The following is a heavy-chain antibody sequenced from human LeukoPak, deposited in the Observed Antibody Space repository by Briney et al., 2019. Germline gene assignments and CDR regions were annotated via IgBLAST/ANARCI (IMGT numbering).Heavy chain of an antibody. CDR3: ARGEYSGYDYFDY. CDR1: GGSFSGYY. D-gene: IGHD5-12*01. Sequence: PSETLSLTCAVYGGSFSGYYRSWIRQPPGKGLEWIGEINHSGSTNYNPSLKSRVTISVDTSKNQFSLKLSSVTAADTAVYYCARGEYSGYDYFDYWGQGTLVTVSS. J-gene: IGHJ4*02. CDR2: INHSGST. V-gene: IGHV4-34*01.